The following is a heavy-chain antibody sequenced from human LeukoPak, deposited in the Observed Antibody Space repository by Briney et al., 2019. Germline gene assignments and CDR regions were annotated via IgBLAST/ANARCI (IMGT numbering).Heavy chain of an antibody. CDR2: ISTSGSTL. CDR1: GFSFSSYE. D-gene: IGHD5-18*01. J-gene: IGHJ4*02. CDR3: ARDGPGYSFDY. V-gene: IGHV3-48*03. Sequence: QPGRSLRLSCAASGFSFSSYEMNWVRQAPGKGLEWVLWISTSGSTLNYADTVKGRFTVSRDNARTSLYLQMNSLRAEDTAVYYCARDGPGYSFDYWGQGTLVTVSS.